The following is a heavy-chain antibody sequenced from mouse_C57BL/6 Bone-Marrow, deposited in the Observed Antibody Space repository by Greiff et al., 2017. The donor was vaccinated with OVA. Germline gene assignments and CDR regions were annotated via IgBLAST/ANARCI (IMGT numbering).Heavy chain of an antibody. V-gene: IGHV5-16*01. Sequence: DVQLVESEGGLAQPGSSMKLSCTASGFTFSDYYMAWVRQVPEKGLEWVANINYDGSSTYYLDSLKSRFIISRDNAKNILYLQMSSLKSEDTATYYCASYSNYVGWFAYWGQGTLVTVSA. CDR2: INYDGSST. J-gene: IGHJ3*01. CDR3: ASYSNYVGWFAY. CDR1: GFTFSDYY. D-gene: IGHD2-5*01.